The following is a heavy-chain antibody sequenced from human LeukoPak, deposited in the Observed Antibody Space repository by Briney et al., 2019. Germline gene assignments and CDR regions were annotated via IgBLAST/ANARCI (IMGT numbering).Heavy chain of an antibody. J-gene: IGHJ5*02. CDR2: IKEDGSEK. Sequence: GGSLRLSCAACGFTFNIYWMIWVRQAPGKGLEWVANIKEDGSEKYYVDSVKGRFTISRDNDKNSLYPQMNSLSADAPAVYSWGRAIRWYPPSRFEPWGQGALVTVSS. CDR3: GRAIRWYPPSRFEP. V-gene: IGHV3-7*01. CDR1: GFTFNIYW. D-gene: IGHD6-13*01.